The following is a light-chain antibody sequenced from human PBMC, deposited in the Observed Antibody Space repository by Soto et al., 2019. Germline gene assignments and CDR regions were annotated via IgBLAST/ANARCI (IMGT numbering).Light chain of an antibody. V-gene: IGKV1-5*01. Sequence: DIRVTQSPSTLSASVGDRVTITCRASQPIRTWLAWYQEKPGKAPKLLIYDASSLEGGVPSRFSGSGSGTEFTLTISSLQPDDFATYYCHQYNYYRPTFGQGTKVDIK. CDR3: HQYNYYRPT. CDR2: DAS. CDR1: QPIRTW. J-gene: IGKJ1*01.